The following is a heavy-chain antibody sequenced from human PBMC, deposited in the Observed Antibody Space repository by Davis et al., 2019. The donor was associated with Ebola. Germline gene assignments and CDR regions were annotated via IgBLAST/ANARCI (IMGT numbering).Heavy chain of an antibody. J-gene: IGHJ5*02. D-gene: IGHD2-21*01. Sequence: ASVKVSCKASGYTFTSYDINWVRQATGQGLEWMGWMNPNSGNTGYAQKFQGRVTMTRNTSISTAYMELSSLRSEDTAVYYCARSGPYCGGDCYSHWFDPWGQGTLVTVSS. CDR3: ARSGPYCGGDCYSHWFDP. V-gene: IGHV1-8*01. CDR1: GYTFTSYD. CDR2: MNPNSGNT.